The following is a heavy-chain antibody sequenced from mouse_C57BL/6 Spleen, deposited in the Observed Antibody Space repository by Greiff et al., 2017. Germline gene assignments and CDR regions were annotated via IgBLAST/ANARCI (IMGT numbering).Heavy chain of an antibody. CDR1: GYTFTDYN. J-gene: IGHJ3*01. CDR3: ARKGIDGYSAWFAY. Sequence: LVEPGASVKIPCKASGYTFTDYNMDWVKQSHGKSLEWIGDINPNNGGTIYNQKFKGKATLTVDKSSSTAYMELRSLTSEDTAVYYCARKGIDGYSAWFAYWGQGTLVTVSA. V-gene: IGHV1-18*01. D-gene: IGHD2-3*01. CDR2: INPNNGGT.